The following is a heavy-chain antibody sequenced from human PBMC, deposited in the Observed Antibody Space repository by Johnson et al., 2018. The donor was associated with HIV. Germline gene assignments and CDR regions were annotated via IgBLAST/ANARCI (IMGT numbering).Heavy chain of an antibody. CDR2: IDWNGGRQ. Sequence: VQLVESGGGVVRPGGSLKLSCVGSGFTFEDHGMSWVRQAPGKGLEWVSGIDWNGGRQGYVDSVKGRFTISRDNAKNSLYMEMNNLRAEDTAFYYGTRQHYYDSSGQGGGLDIWGQGTMVSVSS. V-gene: IGHV3-20*04. D-gene: IGHD3-22*01. J-gene: IGHJ3*02. CDR1: GFTFEDHG. CDR3: TRQHYYDSSGQGGGLDI.